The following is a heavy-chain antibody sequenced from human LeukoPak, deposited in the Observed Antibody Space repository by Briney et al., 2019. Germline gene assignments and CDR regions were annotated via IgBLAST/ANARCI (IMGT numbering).Heavy chain of an antibody. D-gene: IGHD1-1*01. J-gene: IGHJ6*02. CDR1: GGSITTYY. CDR2: INYSGST. CDR3: ARAQLNLLVDFGMDV. Sequence: PSETLSPTCTVSGGSITTYYWTWIRQPPGKGLEWIGYINYSGSTNYNPSLKSRVTISVDTSKNQFSLKLSSVTAADTDVYYCARAQLNLLVDFGMDVWGQGTTVTVSS. V-gene: IGHV4-59*01.